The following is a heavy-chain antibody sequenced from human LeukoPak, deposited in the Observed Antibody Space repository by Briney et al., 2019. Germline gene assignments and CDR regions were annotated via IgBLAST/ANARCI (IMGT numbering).Heavy chain of an antibody. CDR3: ARGRYYDILTGYLYYFDY. Sequence: SETLTLTCAVYGASFSGYHWSWIRQPPGKGLEWIGEINHSGSTNYNPSLKSRVTISVDTSKNQFSLKLSSVTAADTAVYYCARGRYYDILTGYLYYFDYWGQGTLVTVSS. V-gene: IGHV4-34*01. CDR2: INHSGST. J-gene: IGHJ4*02. D-gene: IGHD3-9*01. CDR1: GASFSGYH.